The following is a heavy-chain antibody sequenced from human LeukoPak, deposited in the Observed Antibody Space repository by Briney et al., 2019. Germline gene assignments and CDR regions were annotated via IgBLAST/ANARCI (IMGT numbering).Heavy chain of an antibody. Sequence: GGSLRLSCEASGLTFSSYDMHWVRQAAGKGLEWVSSIGATGDTYYIDSVKGRFTISRENAKKSLYLQVSSLRVEDTAVYFCVLGAYWNDDKNAFHIWGPGTMVTVSS. J-gene: IGHJ3*02. CDR3: VLGAYWNDDKNAFHI. CDR1: GLTFSSYD. D-gene: IGHD1-1*01. CDR2: IGATGDT. V-gene: IGHV3-13*01.